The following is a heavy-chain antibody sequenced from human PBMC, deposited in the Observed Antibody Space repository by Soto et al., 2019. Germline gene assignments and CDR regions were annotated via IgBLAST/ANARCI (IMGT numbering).Heavy chain of an antibody. D-gene: IGHD3-10*01. V-gene: IGHV1-18*01. Sequence: ASVKVSCKASGYTFTSYGISLVRQAPGQGLEWMGWINPFDGSRMFAQSFQGRVTFTRDTSTSTVYMELSGLRSDDTAVYYCSIVDPGETSPFDHWGQGTLVTVSS. CDR3: SIVDPGETSPFDH. CDR2: INPFDGSR. J-gene: IGHJ4*02. CDR1: GYTFTSYG.